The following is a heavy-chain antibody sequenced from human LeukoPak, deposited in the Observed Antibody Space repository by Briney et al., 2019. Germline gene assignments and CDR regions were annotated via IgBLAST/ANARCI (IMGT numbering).Heavy chain of an antibody. Sequence: PSETLSLTCAVYVASFSGYYWSWIRQPPGKGLEWIGEINHSGSTNYNPSVKSRVTISVDTSKNQCSLKLISVTAADTAVYYCARWGLGMDYWGQGTLVTVSS. J-gene: IGHJ4*02. CDR1: VASFSGYY. V-gene: IGHV4-34*01. CDR2: INHSGST. D-gene: IGHD7-27*01. CDR3: ARWGLGMDY.